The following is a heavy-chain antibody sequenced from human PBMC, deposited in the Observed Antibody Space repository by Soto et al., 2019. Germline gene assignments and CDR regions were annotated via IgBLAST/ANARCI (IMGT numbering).Heavy chain of an antibody. CDR3: AKHDSNGYYHPLDY. Sequence: PGGSLRLSCVVSGFTFSSYAMSWVRQAPGKGLEWVSTIIGSGGSTYYADSVKGRFTISGDNSKNTLYLQMNSLRAEDTAVYYCAKHDSNGYYHPLDYWGRGALVTVSS. CDR1: GFTFSSYA. CDR2: IIGSGGST. V-gene: IGHV3-23*01. J-gene: IGHJ4*02. D-gene: IGHD3-22*01.